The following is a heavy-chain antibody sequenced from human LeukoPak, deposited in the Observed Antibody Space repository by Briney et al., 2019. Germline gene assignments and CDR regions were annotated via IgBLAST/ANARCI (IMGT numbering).Heavy chain of an antibody. CDR2: LSDNSAYI. Sequence: GGSLRLSCAASGFTFSSYSMNWVRQAPGKGLEGVSSLSDNSAYIYPADSVKGRFATSRDNAKTSLYLQMNSLRAEDTAVYYCTTPAAGPRAEYSQHWGQGTLVTVSS. CDR3: TTPAAGPRAEYSQH. CDR1: GFTFSSYS. V-gene: IGHV3-21*01. J-gene: IGHJ1*01. D-gene: IGHD6-13*01.